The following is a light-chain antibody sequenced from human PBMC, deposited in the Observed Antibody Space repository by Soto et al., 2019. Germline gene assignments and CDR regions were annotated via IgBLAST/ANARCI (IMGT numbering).Light chain of an antibody. CDR3: QQYGTSAT. CDR2: GAS. J-gene: IGKJ2*01. Sequence: EIVLTQSPGTLSLSPGERATLSCRASPSVSSSYLAWYQQKPGQAPRLLIYGASSRATGIPDRFSGSGSGTDFTLTISRLESEDFAVYYCQQYGTSATFGQGTKLEIK. V-gene: IGKV3-20*01. CDR1: PSVSSSY.